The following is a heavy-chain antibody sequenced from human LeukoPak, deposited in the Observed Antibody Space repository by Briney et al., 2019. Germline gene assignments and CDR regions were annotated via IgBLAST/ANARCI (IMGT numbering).Heavy chain of an antibody. V-gene: IGHV3-66*01. CDR3: ARANWGHPMYYFDY. CDR2: IYSGGST. CDR1: GFAFNNAW. Sequence: PGGSLRLSCAASGFAFNNAWMSWVRQAPGKGLEWVSIIYSGGSTYYADSVKGRFTISRDNSKNTLYLQMNSLRAEDTAVYYCARANWGHPMYYFDYWGQGTLVTVSS. D-gene: IGHD7-27*01. J-gene: IGHJ4*02.